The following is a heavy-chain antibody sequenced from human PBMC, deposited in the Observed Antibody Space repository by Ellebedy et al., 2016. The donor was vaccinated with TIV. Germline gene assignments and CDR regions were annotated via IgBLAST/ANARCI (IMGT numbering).Heavy chain of an antibody. CDR2: ILPISPTP. Sequence: ASVKVSCKASGGTFKTYTVIWVRQAPGQGLEWVGGILPISPTPNYAQKFQGRVTITADESANIVYMELSSLSSEDTAVYYCARGKDSGNYVGWFDPWGQGTLVTVSS. CDR3: ARGKDSGNYVGWFDP. V-gene: IGHV1-69*13. D-gene: IGHD4-11*01. J-gene: IGHJ5*02. CDR1: GGTFKTYT.